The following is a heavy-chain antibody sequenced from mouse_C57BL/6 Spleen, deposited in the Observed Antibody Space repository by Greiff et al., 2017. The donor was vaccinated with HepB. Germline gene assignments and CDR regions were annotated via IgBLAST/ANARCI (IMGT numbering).Heavy chain of an antibody. V-gene: IGHV1-26*01. Sequence: EVQLQQSGPELVKPGASVKISCKASGYTFTDYYMNWVKQSHGKSLEWIGDINPNNGGTSYNQKFKGKATLTVDKSSSTAYMELRSLTSEDSAVYYCARNEGAGVFDYWGQGTTLTVSS. D-gene: IGHD3-3*01. CDR1: GYTFTDYY. CDR3: ARNEGAGVFDY. CDR2: INPNNGGT. J-gene: IGHJ2*01.